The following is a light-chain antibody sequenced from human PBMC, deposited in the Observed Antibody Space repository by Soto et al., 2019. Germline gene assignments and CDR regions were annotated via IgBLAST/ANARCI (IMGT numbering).Light chain of an antibody. CDR3: KQSESTPPT. J-gene: IGKJ5*01. CDR1: QSISSY. V-gene: IGKV1-39*01. CDR2: AAS. Sequence: DIQMTQSPSSLSASVGDRVTITCRASQSISSYLNWYQQKPGKAPKLLIYAASSLQSGVPSRFRGSGSGTDLTLTISSMEPEDFATYYCKQSESTPPTFGQGTRLEIK.